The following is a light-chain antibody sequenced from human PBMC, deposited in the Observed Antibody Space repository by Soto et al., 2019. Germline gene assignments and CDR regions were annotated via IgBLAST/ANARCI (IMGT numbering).Light chain of an antibody. V-gene: IGKV1-39*01. Sequence: DIQLTQSPSSLSASVGDSVTITCRASQSITYRLNCYQQKPGKAPKALIYDTSNLQSGVPPRFSGSGSGTDFALTISSLQPEDFATYYCHQTAGSLTWTFGQGTRVEAK. CDR2: DTS. CDR1: QSITYR. J-gene: IGKJ1*01. CDR3: HQTAGSLTWT.